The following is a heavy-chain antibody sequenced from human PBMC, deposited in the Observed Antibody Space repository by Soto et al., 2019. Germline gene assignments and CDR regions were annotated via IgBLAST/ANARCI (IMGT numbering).Heavy chain of an antibody. V-gene: IGHV4-34*01. CDR3: ARMAGMVRGVIKGP. D-gene: IGHD3-10*01. Sequence: SETLSLTCAVYGGSFSGYYWSWVRQPPGKGLEWIGEINHSGSTNYNPSLKSRVTISVDTSKNQFSLKLSSVTAADTAVYYCARMAGMVRGVIKGPWGQGTLVT. CDR1: GGSFSGYY. J-gene: IGHJ5*02. CDR2: INHSGST.